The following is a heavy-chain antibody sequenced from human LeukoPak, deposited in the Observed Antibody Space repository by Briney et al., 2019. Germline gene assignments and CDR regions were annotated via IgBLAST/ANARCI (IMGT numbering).Heavy chain of an antibody. Sequence: SETLSLTCTVSGGSISSGGYYWSWIRQHPGKGLEWIGYISYSGSTYYNPSLKSRVNISVDTSKNQFSLKLGSVTAADTAVYYCARGFGGRLQFDYWGRGTLVTVSS. J-gene: IGHJ4*02. CDR1: GGSISSGGYY. CDR3: ARGFGGRLQFDY. D-gene: IGHD2-15*01. CDR2: ISYSGST. V-gene: IGHV4-31*03.